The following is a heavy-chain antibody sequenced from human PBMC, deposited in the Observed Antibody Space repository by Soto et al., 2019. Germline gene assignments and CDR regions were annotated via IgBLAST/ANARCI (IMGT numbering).Heavy chain of an antibody. CDR2: IYYSGST. CDR1: GGSISSGGYY. J-gene: IGHJ4*02. D-gene: IGHD5-12*01. CDR3: ARGDGYNYYFDY. V-gene: IGHV4-31*03. Sequence: SETLSLTCTVSGGSISSGGYYWSWIRQHPGKGLEWIGYIYYSGSTYYNPSLKSRVTISVDTSKNQFSLKLSSVTAADTAVYYCARGDGYNYYFDYWGQGTLVTVSS.